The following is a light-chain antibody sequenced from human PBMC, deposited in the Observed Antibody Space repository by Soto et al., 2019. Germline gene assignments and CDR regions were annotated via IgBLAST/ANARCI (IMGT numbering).Light chain of an antibody. CDR1: QPVSSNF. CDR2: GAS. CDR3: QQFSSYPLT. Sequence: DIVMTQSPATLSVSPGERATLSCRASQPVSSNFLAWYQQKPGQAPRLLIYGASSRATGIPDRFSGGGSGTDFTLTISRLEPEDFAVYYCQQFSSYPLTFGGGAKVDNK. J-gene: IGKJ4*01. V-gene: IGKV3-20*01.